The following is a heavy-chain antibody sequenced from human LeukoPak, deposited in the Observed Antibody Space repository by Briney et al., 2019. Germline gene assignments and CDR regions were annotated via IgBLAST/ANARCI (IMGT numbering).Heavy chain of an antibody. D-gene: IGHD3-16*02. CDR3: AKLMITFGGNIVAPPDY. CDR1: GFTLSSYA. CDR2: ISNTGGST. V-gene: IGHV3-23*01. Sequence: GGSLRPSCAASGFTLSSYAMSWVRQAPGKGLEGGSTISNTGGSTYYADSVQGRFSISRDNSKNTLSLQMNSLRAGDTAVYYCAKLMITFGGNIVAPPDYWGQGTLVTVSS. J-gene: IGHJ4*02.